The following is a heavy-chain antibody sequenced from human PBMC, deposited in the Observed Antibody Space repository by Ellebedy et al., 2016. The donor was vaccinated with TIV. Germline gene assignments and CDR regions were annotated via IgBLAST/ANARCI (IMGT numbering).Heavy chain of an antibody. CDR1: GGSISSYY. CDR3: YYGDYESHGY. CDR2: IYYSVST. V-gene: IGHV4-59*12. D-gene: IGHD4-17*01. J-gene: IGHJ4*02. Sequence: MPSETLSLTCTVSGGSISSYYWSWIRQPPGKGLEWIGYIYYSVSTNYNPTLKSRVTISVDTSKNQFPLKLSSVTAADTAVYYCYYGDYESHGYWGQGTLVTVSS.